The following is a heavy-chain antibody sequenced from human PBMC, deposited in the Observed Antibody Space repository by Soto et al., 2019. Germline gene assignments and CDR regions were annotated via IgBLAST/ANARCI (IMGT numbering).Heavy chain of an antibody. CDR3: ARGSGFLEWLLFFDFAY. Sequence: QVQLVESGGGVVQPGRSLRLSCAASGFTFSSYGMHWVRQAPGKGLEWVAVIWYDGSNKYYADSVKGRFTISRDNSKNTLYLQMNSLRAEDTAVYYCARGSGFLEWLLFFDFAYWGQGTLVTVS. CDR1: GFTFSSYG. D-gene: IGHD3-3*01. J-gene: IGHJ4*02. V-gene: IGHV3-33*01. CDR2: IWYDGSNK.